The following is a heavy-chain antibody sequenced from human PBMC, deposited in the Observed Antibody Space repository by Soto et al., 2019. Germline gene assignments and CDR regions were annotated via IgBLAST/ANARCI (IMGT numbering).Heavy chain of an antibody. CDR2: INPNNGGT. CDR3: AREPITILMLADY. Sequence: ASVKVSCKASGYTFTGYYMHWVRQAPGQGLEWMGWINPNNGGTNYAQKFQGRVTMTRDTSTSTAYMELSRLRSDDTAVYYCAREPITILMLADYWGQGTMVTVSS. CDR1: GYTFTGYY. V-gene: IGHV1-2*02. D-gene: IGHD3-3*01. J-gene: IGHJ4*02.